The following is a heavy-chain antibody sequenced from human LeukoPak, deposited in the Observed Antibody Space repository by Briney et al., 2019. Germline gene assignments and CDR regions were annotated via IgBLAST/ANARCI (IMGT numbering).Heavy chain of an antibody. J-gene: IGHJ3*02. CDR1: GFTFSSYS. CDR3: AREYCSGGSCYGSAFDM. V-gene: IGHV3-21*04. CDR2: ISSSSSYI. Sequence: GGSLRLSCAASGFTFSSYSMNWVRQAPGKGLEWVSSISSSSSYIYYADSVKGRFTISRDNAKNSLYLQMSSLRAEDTAVYFCAREYCSGGSCYGSAFDMWGQGTMVTVSS. D-gene: IGHD2-15*01.